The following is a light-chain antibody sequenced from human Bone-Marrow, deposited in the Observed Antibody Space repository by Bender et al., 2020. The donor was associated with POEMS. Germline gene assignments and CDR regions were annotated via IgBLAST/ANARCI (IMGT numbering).Light chain of an antibody. CDR2: RNN. CDR3: AVWDDSLNGWV. V-gene: IGLV1-47*01. CDR1: NANIGTEY. J-gene: IGLJ3*02. Sequence: QSVLTQPPSASGTPGQTVTISCAGSNANIGTEYVYWYQQLPATAPKLVIFRNNQRPSGVPDRFSGSKSGTSASLAITGLRSEDEAVYYCAVWDDSLNGWVFGGGTKLTVL.